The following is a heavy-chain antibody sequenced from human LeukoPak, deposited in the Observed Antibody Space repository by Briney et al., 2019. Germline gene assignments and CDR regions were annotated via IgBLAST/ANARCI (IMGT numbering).Heavy chain of an antibody. J-gene: IGHJ4*02. Sequence: SETLSLTCSVSGGSINTYYWSWIRQTSGKGLEWLCFIYYAGDTNYNPSLKSRFTMSVDTSKSPFSLKLTSVRAADTAMYYCAIGANRLDSWGGGTRVTVSS. V-gene: IGHV4-59*12. CDR3: AIGANRLDS. D-gene: IGHD1-14*01. CDR1: GGSINTYY. CDR2: IYYAGDT.